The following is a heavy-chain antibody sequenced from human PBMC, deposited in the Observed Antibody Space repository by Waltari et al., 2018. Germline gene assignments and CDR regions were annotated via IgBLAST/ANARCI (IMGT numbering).Heavy chain of an antibody. J-gene: IGHJ6*03. D-gene: IGHD6-13*01. CDR2: ISSSSSYT. CDR1: GFTFSRYS. CDR3: ARVAAAGTRYYYYMDV. Sequence: EVQLVESGGGLVKPGGSLRLSCAASGFTFSRYSMNWVRQAPGKGLEWVSSISSSSSYTYYADSVKGRFTISRDNAKNSLYLQMNSLRAEDTAVYYCARVAAAGTRYYYYMDVWGKGTTVTVSS. V-gene: IGHV3-21*01.